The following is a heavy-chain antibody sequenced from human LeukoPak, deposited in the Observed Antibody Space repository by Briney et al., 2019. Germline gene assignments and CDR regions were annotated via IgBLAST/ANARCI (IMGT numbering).Heavy chain of an antibody. D-gene: IGHD3-10*01. V-gene: IGHV1-18*01. J-gene: IGHJ6*03. CDR1: GYTFTTYG. CDR3: ATGSSIFSTWYYYYYYLDV. CDR2: ISPYNGDT. Sequence: GASVKVSCKASGYTFTTYGISWVRQAPGQGLEWVGWISPYNGDTNYAQKLQGRVTMTTDTSTSTASIELWSLRAADTAVYFCATGSSIFSTWYYYYYYLDVWAKGTAVTVSS.